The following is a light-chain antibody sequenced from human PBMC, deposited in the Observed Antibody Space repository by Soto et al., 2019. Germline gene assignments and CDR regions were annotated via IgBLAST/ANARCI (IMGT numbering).Light chain of an antibody. CDR2: DVS. J-gene: IGLJ1*01. Sequence: QSVLTQPASVSGSPGQSITISCTGTSSYIGTYNYVSWYQQHPGKAPKLMIYDVSNRPSGVSNRFSGSKSGSTASLTISGLQAEDEADYYCNSYTTSTTFVFGTGTKVTV. CDR1: SSYIGTYNY. V-gene: IGLV2-14*01. CDR3: NSYTTSTTFV.